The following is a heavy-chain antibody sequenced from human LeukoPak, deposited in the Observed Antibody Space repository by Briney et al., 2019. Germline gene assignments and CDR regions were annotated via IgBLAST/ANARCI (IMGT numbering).Heavy chain of an antibody. CDR3: AKEEWLLAVYFDY. CDR2: ISSSGSTI. J-gene: IGHJ4*02. D-gene: IGHD3-3*01. CDR1: GFTFSSYE. V-gene: IGHV3-48*03. Sequence: GGSLRLSCAASGFTFSSYEMNWVRQAPGKGLEWVSYISSSGSTIYYADSVKGQFTISRDNSKNTLYLQTNSLRAEDTAVYYCAKEEWLLAVYFDYWGQGTLVTVSS.